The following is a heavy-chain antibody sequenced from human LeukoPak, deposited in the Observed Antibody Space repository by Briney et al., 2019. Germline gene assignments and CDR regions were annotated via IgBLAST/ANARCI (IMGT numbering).Heavy chain of an antibody. Sequence: PGGSLRLSCAASEFPFSHYAMNWVRQAPGKGLEWVSGIGASGSSTYYGDPVKGRFTISRDNSKTNLFLQMNSLRAEDTAVYYCARGLGTVNDAFDIWGQGTMVTVSS. J-gene: IGHJ3*02. D-gene: IGHD4-17*01. V-gene: IGHV3-23*01. CDR3: ARGLGTVNDAFDI. CDR1: EFPFSHYA. CDR2: IGASGSST.